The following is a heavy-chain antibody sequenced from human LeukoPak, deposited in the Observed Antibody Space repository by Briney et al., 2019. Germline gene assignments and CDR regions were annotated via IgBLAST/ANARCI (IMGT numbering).Heavy chain of an antibody. CDR2: IKQDGNEK. CDR1: GFTFRNYW. CDR3: ARCRQDDITYFDY. D-gene: IGHD3-9*01. Sequence: PGGSLRLSCAASGFTFRNYWMSWVRQAPGKGLEWVANIKQDGNEKYYVDSVKGRFTISRDNAKNSLYLQMNSLRDEDTAVYYCARCRQDDITYFDYWGQGTLVSVSS. J-gene: IGHJ4*02. V-gene: IGHV3-7*02.